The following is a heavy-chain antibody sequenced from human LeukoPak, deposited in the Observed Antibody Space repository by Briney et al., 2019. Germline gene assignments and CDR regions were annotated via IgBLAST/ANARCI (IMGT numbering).Heavy chain of an antibody. CDR2: IKQDGSEK. V-gene: IGHV3-7*01. Sequence: GGSLRLSCAASGFTFSSYWMSWVRQAPGKGLEWVANIKQDGSEKYYVDSVKGRFTISRDNAKNSLYLQMNSLRAEDTAVYYCARDLGDFWSGSPRYYFDYWGQGTLVTVSS. CDR3: ARDLGDFWSGSPRYYFDY. J-gene: IGHJ4*02. D-gene: IGHD3-3*01. CDR1: GFTFSSYW.